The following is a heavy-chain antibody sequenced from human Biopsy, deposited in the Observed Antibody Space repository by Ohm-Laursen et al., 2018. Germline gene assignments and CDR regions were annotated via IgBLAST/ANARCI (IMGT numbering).Heavy chain of an antibody. CDR3: ASGDIGGIGLDV. D-gene: IGHD3-10*01. CDR1: GDTFTTSA. Sequence: SSVKVSCNASGDTFTTSAISWVRQVPGQGLDWMGRIIPILGTVDYGQNFQGRVTIRADTSTTFLELTSLRYDDTAVYYCASGDIGGIGLDVWGLGTTVTVFS. J-gene: IGHJ6*02. CDR2: IIPILGTV. V-gene: IGHV1-69*04.